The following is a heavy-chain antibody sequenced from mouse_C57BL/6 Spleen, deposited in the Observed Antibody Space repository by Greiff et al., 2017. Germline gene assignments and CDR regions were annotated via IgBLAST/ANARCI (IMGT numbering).Heavy chain of an antibody. D-gene: IGHD3-2*02. V-gene: IGHV1-82*01. J-gene: IGHJ2*01. CDR1: GYPFSSSW. CDR2: IYPGDGDT. CDR3: ARRQLRLHYFDY. Sequence: QVQLQQSGPELVKPGASVKISCKASGYPFSSSWMNWVKQRPGKGLEWIGRIYPGDGDTNYNGKFKGKATLTADKSSSTAYMQLSSLTSEDSAVYFCARRQLRLHYFDYWGQGTTLTVSS.